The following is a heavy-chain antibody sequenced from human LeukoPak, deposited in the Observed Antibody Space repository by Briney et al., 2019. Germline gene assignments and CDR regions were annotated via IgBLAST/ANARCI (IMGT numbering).Heavy chain of an antibody. CDR2: ISGSGGST. CDR1: GFTFSSYG. V-gene: IGHV3-23*01. D-gene: IGHD3-10*01. J-gene: IGHJ4*02. Sequence: PGGSLRLSCAASGFTFSSYGMSWVRQAPGKGLEWVSAISGSGGSTYYADSVKGRFTISRDNSKNTLYLQMNSLRAEDTAVYHCARVVPPTDYGSGSYFWDPYYFDYWGQGTLVTVSS. CDR3: ARVVPPTDYGSGSYFWDPYYFDY.